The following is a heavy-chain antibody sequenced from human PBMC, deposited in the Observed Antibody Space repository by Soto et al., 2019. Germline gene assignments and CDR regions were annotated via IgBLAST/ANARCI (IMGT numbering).Heavy chain of an antibody. J-gene: IGHJ6*02. V-gene: IGHV1-18*01. CDR3: ARDRPPAYYDFWSGYSGMDV. CDR1: GYTFTSYG. D-gene: IGHD3-3*01. Sequence: GASVKVSCKASGYTFTSYGISWVRQAPGQGXEWMGWISAYNGNTNYGQKLQGRVTMTTDTSTSTAYMELRSLRSDVTAVYYCARDRPPAYYDFWSGYSGMDVWGQGSTVTVSS. CDR2: ISAYNGNT.